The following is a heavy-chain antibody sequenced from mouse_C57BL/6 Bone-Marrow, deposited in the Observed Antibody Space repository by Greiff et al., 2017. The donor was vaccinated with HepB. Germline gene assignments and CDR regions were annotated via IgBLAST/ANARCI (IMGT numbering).Heavy chain of an antibody. V-gene: IGHV1-81*01. J-gene: IGHJ2*01. CDR2: IYPRSGNT. CDR1: GYTFTSYG. CDR3: AREIPYYYGSSYENY. Sequence: VQLQQSGAELARPGASVKLSCKASGYTFTSYGISWVKQSTGQGLEWIGEIYPRSGNTYYNEKFKGKATLTADKSSSTAYMELRSLTSEDSAVYFCAREIPYYYGSSYENYWGQGTTLTVSS. D-gene: IGHD1-1*01.